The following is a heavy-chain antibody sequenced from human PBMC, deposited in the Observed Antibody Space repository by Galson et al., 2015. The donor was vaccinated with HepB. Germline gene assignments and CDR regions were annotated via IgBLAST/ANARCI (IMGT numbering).Heavy chain of an antibody. D-gene: IGHD5-12*01. J-gene: IGHJ4*02. Sequence: SVKVSCKVSGYTLTELSMHWVRQAPGKGLEWMGGFDPEDGETIYAQKFQGRVTMTEDTSTDTAYMELSSLRSEDTAVYYCATSGARGSGYDWDFDYWGQGTLVTVSS. CDR3: ATSGARGSGYDWDFDY. CDR2: FDPEDGET. V-gene: IGHV1-24*01. CDR1: GYTLTELS.